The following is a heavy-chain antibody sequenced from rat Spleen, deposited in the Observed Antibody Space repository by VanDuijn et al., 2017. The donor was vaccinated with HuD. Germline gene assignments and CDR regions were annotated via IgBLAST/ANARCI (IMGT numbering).Heavy chain of an antibody. J-gene: IGHJ3*01. V-gene: IGHV5-20*01. Sequence: EGQLVESGGGLVQPGRSMRRSCAASGFTFSNYDMAWVRQAPTKGLEWVASITYDGSSTYYRDSVKGRFTISRDNAKSTLYMQMGSLRSEDTATYYCLPRGYNPLFVYWGPGNLVTVSS. D-gene: IGHD1-11*01. CDR2: ITYDGSST. CDR1: GFTFSNYD. CDR3: LPRGYNPLFVY.